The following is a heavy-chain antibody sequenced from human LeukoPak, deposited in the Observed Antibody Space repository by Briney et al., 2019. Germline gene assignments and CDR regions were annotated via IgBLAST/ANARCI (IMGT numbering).Heavy chain of an antibody. J-gene: IGHJ6*02. CDR2: ISYDGSNK. Sequence: PGRSLRLSCAASGFTFSSYGMHWVRQAPGKGLEWVAVISYDGSNKYYADSVKGRFTISRDNSKNTLYLQMNSLRAEDTAVYYCARELWFGELYYGVDVWGQGTTVTVSS. V-gene: IGHV3-30*03. CDR3: ARELWFGELYYGVDV. D-gene: IGHD3-10*01. CDR1: GFTFSSYG.